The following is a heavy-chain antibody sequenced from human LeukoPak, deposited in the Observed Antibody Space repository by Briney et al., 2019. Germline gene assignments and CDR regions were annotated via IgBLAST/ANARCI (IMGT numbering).Heavy chain of an antibody. D-gene: IGHD2-2*01. CDR2: IYNSGST. J-gene: IGHJ5*02. CDR3: ARWGTYASTSNWFDP. Sequence: PSETLSLACNVSGDSISRSRHFWAWIRQSPGRGLEWIGYIYNSGSTYYNPSLKSRVTISVDTSKNQFSLSLSSVTAADTAVYYCARWGTYASTSNWFDPWGQGTLVTVSS. V-gene: IGHV4-39*07. CDR1: GDSISRSRHF.